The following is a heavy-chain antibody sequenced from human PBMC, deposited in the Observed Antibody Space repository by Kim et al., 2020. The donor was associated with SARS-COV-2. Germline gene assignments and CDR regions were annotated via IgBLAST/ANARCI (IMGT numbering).Heavy chain of an antibody. CDR3: AKATRSYGTSDAFDI. J-gene: IGHJ3*02. CDR1: GFSFSSYG. CDR2: ISYDGSNK. D-gene: IGHD5-18*01. V-gene: IGHV3-30*18. Sequence: GGSLRLSCVASGFSFSSYGMHWVRQAPGKGLEWVAVISYDGSNKYYADSVKGRFTISRDDSKKTLYLQMNSLRAEDTAVYYCAKATRSYGTSDAFDIWGQGTMVTVSS.